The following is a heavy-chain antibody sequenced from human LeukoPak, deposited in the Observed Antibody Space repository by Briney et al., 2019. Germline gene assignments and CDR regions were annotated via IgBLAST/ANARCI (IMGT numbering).Heavy chain of an antibody. CDR1: GGSISSGGYY. CDR2: INHSGST. J-gene: IGHJ4*02. V-gene: IGHV4-39*07. D-gene: IGHD3-3*01. Sequence: SETLSLTCTVSGGSISSGGYYWSWIRQHPGKGLEWIGEINHSGSTNYNPSLKSRVTISVGTSKNQFSLKLSSVTAADTAVYYCARGIVLRFLEWLPNFDYWGQGTLVTVSS. CDR3: ARGIVLRFLEWLPNFDY.